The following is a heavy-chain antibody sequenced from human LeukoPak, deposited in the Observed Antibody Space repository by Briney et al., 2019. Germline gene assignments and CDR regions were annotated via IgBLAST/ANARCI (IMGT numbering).Heavy chain of an antibody. D-gene: IGHD5-24*01. CDR2: ISSSSSYI. Sequence: GGSLSLSCAASGFTFSSYSMNWVRPAPGKGLEWVSSISSSSSYIYYADSVKGRFTISRDNAKNSLYLQMNSLRAEDTAVYYCARDVRDGYFDYWGQGTLVTVSS. V-gene: IGHV3-21*01. CDR3: ARDVRDGYFDY. J-gene: IGHJ4*02. CDR1: GFTFSSYS.